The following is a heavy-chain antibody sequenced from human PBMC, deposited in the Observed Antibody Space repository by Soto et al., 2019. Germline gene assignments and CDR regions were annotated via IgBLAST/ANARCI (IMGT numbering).Heavy chain of an antibody. V-gene: IGHV1-24*01. CDR2: FDPEDGET. J-gene: IGHJ6*02. CDR3: ATHRKVVPAASGWYRGYYYGMDV. Sequence: VAAVKVSCKVSGYTLTELSMHWVRQAPGKRLEWMGGFDPEDGETIYAQKFQGRVTMTEDTSTDTAYMELSSLRSEDTAVYYCATHRKVVPAASGWYRGYYYGMDVWGQGTPVTVAS. D-gene: IGHD2-2*01. CDR1: GYTLTELS.